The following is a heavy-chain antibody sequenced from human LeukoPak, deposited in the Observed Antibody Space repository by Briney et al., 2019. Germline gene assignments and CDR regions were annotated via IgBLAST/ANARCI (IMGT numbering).Heavy chain of an antibody. CDR3: ARGRASSGSSRSFDP. V-gene: IGHV4-59*12. CDR2: IYYSGST. D-gene: IGHD1-26*01. CDR1: GGSINSYY. J-gene: IGHJ5*02. Sequence: SETLSLTCTVSGGSINSYYWSWIRQPPGKGLEWIGYIYYSGSTNYNPSLKSRVTISVDTSENQFSLKLSSVTAADTAVYYCARGRASSGSSRSFDPWGQGTLVTVSS.